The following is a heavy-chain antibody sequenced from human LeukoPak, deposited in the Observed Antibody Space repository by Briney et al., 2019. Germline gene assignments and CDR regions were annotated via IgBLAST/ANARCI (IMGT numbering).Heavy chain of an antibody. Sequence: GGSLRLSCATSACTFSSYSMNWVRQAPGKGLEWVSSISSSSSYIYYADSVKGRFTISRDNAKNSLYLQMNSLIAQDTAVYYCARGRIAVAGQEKIDYWGQGTLVTVSS. CDR1: ACTFSSYS. V-gene: IGHV3-21*01. J-gene: IGHJ4*02. CDR3: ARGRIAVAGQEKIDY. D-gene: IGHD6-19*01. CDR2: ISSSSSYI.